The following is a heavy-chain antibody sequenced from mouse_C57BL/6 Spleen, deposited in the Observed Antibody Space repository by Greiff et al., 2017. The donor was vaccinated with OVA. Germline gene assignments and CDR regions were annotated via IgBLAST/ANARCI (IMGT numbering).Heavy chain of an antibody. CDR1: GYTFTSYT. CDR2: INPSSGYT. Sequence: QVQLKQSGAELARPGASVKMSCKASGYTFTSYTMHWVKQRPGQGLEWIGYINPSSGYTKYNQKFKDKATLTADKSSSTAYMQLSSLTSEDSAVYYCARTITTVVATNWYFDVWGTGTTVTVSS. CDR3: ARTITTVVATNWYFDV. V-gene: IGHV1-4*01. D-gene: IGHD1-1*01. J-gene: IGHJ1*03.